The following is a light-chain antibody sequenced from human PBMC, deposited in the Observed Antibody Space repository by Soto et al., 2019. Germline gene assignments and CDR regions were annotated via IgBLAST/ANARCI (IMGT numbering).Light chain of an antibody. J-gene: IGLJ1*01. CDR3: SSYTSSSTYV. CDR1: SSDVGSSNG. CDR2: DVS. V-gene: IGLV2-18*02. Sequence: QSVLTQPPSVSGSPGQSVTISCTGTSSDVGSSNGVSWYQQPPGTAPKLMIYDVSNRLSGVPDRFSGSKSGNTASLTISGLQAEDEADYYCSSYTSSSTYVFGTGTKVTVL.